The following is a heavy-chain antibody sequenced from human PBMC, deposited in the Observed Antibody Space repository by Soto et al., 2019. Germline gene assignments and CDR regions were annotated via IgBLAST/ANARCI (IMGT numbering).Heavy chain of an antibody. Sequence: GGSLRLSCAASGFTFSSYAMSWVRQAPGKGLEWVSAISGSGGSTYYADSVKGRFTISRDNSKNTLYLQMNSLRAEDTAVYYCAKDSKNAQWIQLWYSNTYYFDYWGQGTLVTVSS. CDR1: GFTFSSYA. CDR3: AKDSKNAQWIQLWYSNTYYFDY. V-gene: IGHV3-23*01. D-gene: IGHD5-18*01. CDR2: ISGSGGST. J-gene: IGHJ4*02.